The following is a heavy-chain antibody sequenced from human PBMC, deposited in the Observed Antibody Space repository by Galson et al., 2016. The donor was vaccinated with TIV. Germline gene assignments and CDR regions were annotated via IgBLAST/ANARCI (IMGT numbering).Heavy chain of an antibody. CDR3: ARAGVFLSEITDFWSGPSMDV. CDR1: GASIGNNY. J-gene: IGHJ6*02. V-gene: IGHV4-59*12. Sequence: LSLTCSVSGASIGNNYWSWIRQAPGKGLEWIGQIHYSGSSNYNPSLRSRLSISVDTYKKQFSLKLTSVTPADTAVYYCARAGVFLSEITDFWSGPSMDVWGQGTTVTVSS. D-gene: IGHD3-3*01. CDR2: IHYSGSS.